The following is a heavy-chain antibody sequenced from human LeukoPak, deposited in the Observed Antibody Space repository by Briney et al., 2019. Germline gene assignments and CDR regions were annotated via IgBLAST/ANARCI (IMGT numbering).Heavy chain of an antibody. CDR2: TSRDDDK. V-gene: IGHV2-5*02. CDR1: GFSPNTRGVG. CDR3: AHTGSGHGDDWFDP. D-gene: IGHD7-27*01. Sequence: SRPTLFHPPAVLTLTCTFSGFSPNTRGVGVGWIRQAPGKALDSLALTSRDDDKRYHPSLQCRLPITQDTSKNQVALTLAHLYPVDTATYYCAHTGSGHGDDWFDPWGQGTLVTVSS. J-gene: IGHJ5*02.